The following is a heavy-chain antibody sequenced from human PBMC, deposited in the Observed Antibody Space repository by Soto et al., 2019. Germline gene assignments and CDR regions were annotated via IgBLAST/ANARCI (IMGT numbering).Heavy chain of an antibody. Sequence: QVQLVESGGGVVQPGRSLTLSCAASGFTLRDYGMHWVRQAPGKGLEWVALVWYDGSHKYYAESVMGRFTISRDNSKNPLYLQMNSLRAEDTAVYYCARAGSGSSWSPFDHWGQGTLVIVSS. J-gene: IGHJ4*02. CDR2: VWYDGSHK. D-gene: IGHD6-13*01. CDR1: GFTLRDYG. V-gene: IGHV3-33*01. CDR3: ARAGSGSSWSPFDH.